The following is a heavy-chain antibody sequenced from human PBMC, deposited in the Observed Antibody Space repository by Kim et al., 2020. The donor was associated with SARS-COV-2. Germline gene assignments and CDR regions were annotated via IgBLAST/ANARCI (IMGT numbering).Heavy chain of an antibody. CDR1: GFTFSDYY. D-gene: IGHD3-10*01. CDR2: ISSSGSTI. Sequence: GGSLRLSCAASGFTFSDYYMSWIRQAPGKGLEWVSYISSSGSTIYYADSVKGRFTISRDNAKNSLYLQMNSLRAEDTAVYYCARVDGSGSYYYYYYGMDVWGQGTTVTVSS. V-gene: IGHV3-11*01. J-gene: IGHJ6*02. CDR3: ARVDGSGSYYYYYYGMDV.